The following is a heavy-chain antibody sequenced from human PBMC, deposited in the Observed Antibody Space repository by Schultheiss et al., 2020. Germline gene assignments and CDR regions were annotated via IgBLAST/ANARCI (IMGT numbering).Heavy chain of an antibody. CDR1: GFSLSSKY. CDR3: ARAPIGMGFDY. V-gene: IGHV3-13*01. CDR2: IGTAGDT. Sequence: GGSLRLSCAASGFSLSSKYMSWVRQTPGKGLEWVSAIGTAGDTYYPGSVKGRFTISRENAKNSLYLQMNSLRAGDTAVYYCARAPIGMGFDYWGQGTLVTVSS. D-gene: IGHD1-26*01. J-gene: IGHJ4*02.